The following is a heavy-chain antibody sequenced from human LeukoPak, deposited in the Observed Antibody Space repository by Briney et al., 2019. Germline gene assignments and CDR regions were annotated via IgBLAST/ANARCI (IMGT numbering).Heavy chain of an antibody. CDR3: VKDFLHGPHIEPVGSVGPFDY. CDR1: GFTFSSYA. D-gene: IGHD2-2*01. Sequence: GGSLRLPCATSGFTFSSYAMSWVRQAPGKGLEWVSGLHADSGMTYYADSVKGRFTISRDNSKNTLYFQMNSLRAEDTAVYYCVKDFLHGPHIEPVGSVGPFDYWGQGTLVTVSS. V-gene: IGHV3-23*01. J-gene: IGHJ4*02. CDR2: LHADSGMT.